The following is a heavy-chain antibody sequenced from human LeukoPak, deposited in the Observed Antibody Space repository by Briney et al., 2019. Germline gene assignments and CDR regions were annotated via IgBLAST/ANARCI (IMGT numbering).Heavy chain of an antibody. CDR2: IYYSGST. Sequence: SETLSLTCTVSGGSVSSGSYYWNWIRQPPGKGLEWIGYIYYSGSTNYNPSLKGRVTISVDTSKNQFSLKLSSVTAADTAIYYCARDGDYWGQGTLVTVSS. CDR3: ARDGDY. V-gene: IGHV4-61*01. J-gene: IGHJ4*02. CDR1: GGSVSSGSYY.